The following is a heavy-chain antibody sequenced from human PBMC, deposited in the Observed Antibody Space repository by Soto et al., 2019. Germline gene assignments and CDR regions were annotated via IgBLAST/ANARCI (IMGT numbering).Heavy chain of an antibody. CDR3: ARARGGKTDY. CDR1: GSSISSGGYY. CDR2: IYYSGST. J-gene: IGHJ4*02. Sequence: SETLSLTCTVSGSSISSGGYYWSWIRQHPGKGLEWIGYIYYSGSTYYNPSLKSRVTISVDTSKNQFSLKLSSVTAADTAVYYCARARGGKTDYWGQGTLVTVSS. V-gene: IGHV4-31*03. D-gene: IGHD2-15*01.